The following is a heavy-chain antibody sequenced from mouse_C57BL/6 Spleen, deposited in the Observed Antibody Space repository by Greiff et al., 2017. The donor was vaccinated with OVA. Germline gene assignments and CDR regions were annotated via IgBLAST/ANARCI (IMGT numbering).Heavy chain of an antibody. CDR2: IHPNSGST. J-gene: IGHJ3*01. CDR3: ARDGDYDGFWLAY. V-gene: IGHV1-64*01. D-gene: IGHD1-2*01. CDR1: GYTFTSYW. Sequence: VQLQQPGAELVKPGASVKLSCKASGYTFTSYWMHWVKQRPGQGLEWIGMIHPNSGSTNYNEKFKSKATLTVDKSSSTAYMQLSSLTSEDSAVYYCARDGDYDGFWLAYWGQGTLVTVSA.